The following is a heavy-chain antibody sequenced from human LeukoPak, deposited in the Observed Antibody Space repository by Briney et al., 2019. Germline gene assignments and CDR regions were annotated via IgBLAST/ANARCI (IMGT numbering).Heavy chain of an antibody. CDR1: GYTFTSYA. J-gene: IGHJ4*02. V-gene: IGHV1-18*01. CDR2: ISAYDGDT. CDR3: ARGGSGWYVDY. Sequence: ASVKVSCKASGYTFTSYAISWVRQAPGHGLEWMGWISAYDGDTDCAQKLQGRVTMTTDTSTSTAYMELRSLRSDDTAVYYCARGGSGWYVDYWGQETLVTVSS. D-gene: IGHD6-19*01.